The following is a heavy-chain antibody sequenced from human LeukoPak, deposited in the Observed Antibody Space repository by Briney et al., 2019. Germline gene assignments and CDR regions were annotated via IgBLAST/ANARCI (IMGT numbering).Heavy chain of an antibody. CDR1: GYTFTSYY. J-gene: IGHJ3*02. CDR3: ARFASWDAFDI. Sequence: ASVKVSCKASGYTFTSYYMHWVRQAPGQGLDWMGIINPSGGSTSYAQKFQGRVTMTRDTSTSTVYMELSSLRSEETAVYYCARFASWDAFDIWGQGTMVSVSS. V-gene: IGHV1-46*01. CDR2: INPSGGST.